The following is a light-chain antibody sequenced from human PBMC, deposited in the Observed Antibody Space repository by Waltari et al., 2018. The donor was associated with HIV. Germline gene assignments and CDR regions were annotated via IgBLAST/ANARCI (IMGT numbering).Light chain of an antibody. CDR2: WAS. CDR1: QSILYSSNNKNY. V-gene: IGKV4-1*01. Sequence: DIVMTQSPDSLAVSLGERATINCKSSQSILYSSNNKNYLAWYQQKPGQPPKLLIYWASTRESGVHDRFSGSGSGTDFTLTISSLQAEDVAVYYCQQYDSTPLTFGGGTKVEIK. CDR3: QQYDSTPLT. J-gene: IGKJ4*01.